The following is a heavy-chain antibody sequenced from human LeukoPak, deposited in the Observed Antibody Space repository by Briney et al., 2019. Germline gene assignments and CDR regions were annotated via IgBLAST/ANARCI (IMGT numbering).Heavy chain of an antibody. CDR1: VPTLSTHW. CDR3: ARETRGAVGSY. CDR2: LEQDGGGK. D-gene: IGHD6-19*01. Sequence: GGSLRLSCAASVPTLSTHWMSWFRQSPGKGLEWVASLEQDGGGKYYVDSVKGRFTISRDSAKNSVYLQMNSLRPEDTAVYYCARETRGAVGSYWGQGTLVTVSS. J-gene: IGHJ4*02. V-gene: IGHV3-7*05.